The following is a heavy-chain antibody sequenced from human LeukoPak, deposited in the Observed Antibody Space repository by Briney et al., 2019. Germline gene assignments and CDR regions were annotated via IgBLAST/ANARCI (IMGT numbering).Heavy chain of an antibody. J-gene: IGHJ4*02. Sequence: PGGSLRLSCAASGFTFSIYWMSWVRQAPGKGLEWVANIEQDGSEKYYVDSVKGRFTISRDNSKNTLFLQMNSLRAEDTAVYYCAREYYGDYYFDYWGQGTLVTVSS. D-gene: IGHD4-17*01. CDR1: GFTFSIYW. CDR3: AREYYGDYYFDY. CDR2: IEQDGSEK. V-gene: IGHV3-7*01.